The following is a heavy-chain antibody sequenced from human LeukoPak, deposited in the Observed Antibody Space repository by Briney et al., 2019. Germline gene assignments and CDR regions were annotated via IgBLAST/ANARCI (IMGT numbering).Heavy chain of an antibody. V-gene: IGHV3-21*01. CDR3: ARDETGTFDYYYYDMDV. D-gene: IGHD1-1*01. CDR1: GFTFSSHA. Sequence: GESLRLSCAASGFTFSSHAMSWVRQAPGKGLEWVSSISSSSSYIYYADSVTGRFTISRDNAKNSLYLQTNSLRAEGTAVYYCARDETGTFDYYYYDMDVWGQGTTVTVSS. CDR2: ISSSSSYI. J-gene: IGHJ6*02.